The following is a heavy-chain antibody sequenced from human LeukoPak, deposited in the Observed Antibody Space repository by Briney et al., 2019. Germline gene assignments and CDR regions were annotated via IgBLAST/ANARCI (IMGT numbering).Heavy chain of an antibody. D-gene: IGHD3-16*01. J-gene: IGHJ4*02. CDR3: AREPWGSEQFDY. CDR2: ISCNSGSI. V-gene: IGHV3-9*01. Sequence: GGSLRLSCAASGFTFDDYAMHWVRQAPGKGLERGSGISCNSGSIGYAASVKGRFTISRDNAKNSLHLQMTRLRAEATHVYYLAREPWGSEQFDYWGQGTLVTVSS. CDR1: GFTFDDYA.